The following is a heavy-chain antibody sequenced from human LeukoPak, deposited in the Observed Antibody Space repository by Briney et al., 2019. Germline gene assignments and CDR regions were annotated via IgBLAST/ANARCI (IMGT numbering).Heavy chain of an antibody. CDR3: ARDYWRSIDH. D-gene: IGHD1-1*01. CDR1: GLTFSNYW. Sequence: PGGSLRVSCVVSGLTFSNYWMIWVRQAPGKGLESVAIVNEDGSAKYYLDSVKGRFTISRDNARNSLYLEMNSLRAEDTAVYYCARDYWRSIDHWGQGTLVTVSS. J-gene: IGHJ4*02. V-gene: IGHV3-7*01. CDR2: VNEDGSAK.